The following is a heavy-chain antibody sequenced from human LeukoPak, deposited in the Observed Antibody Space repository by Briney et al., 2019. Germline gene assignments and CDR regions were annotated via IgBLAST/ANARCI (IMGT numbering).Heavy chain of an antibody. CDR3: ARGRSNYYGMDV. CDR2: IYYNGNT. D-gene: IGHD1-26*01. J-gene: IGHJ6*02. Sequence: SETLSLTCTVSGGSISSGDYYWRWIRQPPGKGPEWIGYIYYNGNTNYSPSLKSRVTMSVDTSKNLFSLKVSSVTAADTAVYYCARGRSNYYGMDVWGQGTTVTVSS. CDR1: GGSISSGDYY. V-gene: IGHV4-61*08.